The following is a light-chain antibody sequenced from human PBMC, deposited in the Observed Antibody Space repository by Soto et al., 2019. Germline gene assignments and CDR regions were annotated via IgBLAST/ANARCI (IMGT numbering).Light chain of an antibody. V-gene: IGKV3-15*01. Sequence: EIVMTQSPATLSVSPGERATLSCRASQSVSSNLAWYQQKPGQVPRLLIYGASTRATGIPARFSGSGSGTEFTLTISSLQSEDFAVYSCQQYNNWPPMAFGQGTKVEIK. CDR3: QQYNNWPPMA. J-gene: IGKJ1*01. CDR2: GAS. CDR1: QSVSSN.